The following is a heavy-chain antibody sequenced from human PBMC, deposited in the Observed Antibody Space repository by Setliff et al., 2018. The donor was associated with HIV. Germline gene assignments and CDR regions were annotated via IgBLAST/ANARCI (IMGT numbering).Heavy chain of an antibody. Sequence: PSETLSLTRTVSGASISSGSFFCSWIRQPAGKGLEWIGRIYTSGITNYNPSLKSRVIISVDTSKNQFSLKLSSVTAADTAVYYCVTMTANWFDPWGQGTLVTVSS. CDR2: IYTSGIT. CDR1: GASISSGSFF. V-gene: IGHV4-61*02. D-gene: IGHD2-21*02. CDR3: VTMTANWFDP. J-gene: IGHJ5*02.